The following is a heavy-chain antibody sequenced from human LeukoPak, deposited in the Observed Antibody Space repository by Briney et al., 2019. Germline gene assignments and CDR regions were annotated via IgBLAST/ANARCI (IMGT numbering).Heavy chain of an antibody. J-gene: IGHJ5*02. D-gene: IGHD3-3*01. CDR3: ASFRRYDFWSGYPSPNWFDP. CDR1: GGTFSSYA. CDR2: IIPIFGTA. Sequence: SVKVSCKASGGTFSSYAISWVRQAPGQGLEWMGGIIPIFGTANYAQKFQGRVTITADESTSTAYMELSSLRSEDTAVYYCASFRRYDFWSGYPSPNWFDPWGQGTLVTVSS. V-gene: IGHV1-69*01.